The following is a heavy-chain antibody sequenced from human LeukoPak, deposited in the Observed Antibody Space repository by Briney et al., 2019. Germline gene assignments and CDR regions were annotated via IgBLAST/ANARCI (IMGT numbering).Heavy chain of an antibody. J-gene: IGHJ4*02. D-gene: IGHD4-11*01. V-gene: IGHV3-7*01. Sequence: GGSLRLSCTASGFMFSDYWMSWVRQAPGKGPEWVANINPAGSQQYSVDSLKGRFTVSIDNAKKSFYLQMNYLRAEDTAVYYCVKWGPYCSTHYCPALESWGQGTLVTVSS. CDR3: VKWGPYCSTHYCPALES. CDR1: GFMFSDYW. CDR2: INPAGSQQ.